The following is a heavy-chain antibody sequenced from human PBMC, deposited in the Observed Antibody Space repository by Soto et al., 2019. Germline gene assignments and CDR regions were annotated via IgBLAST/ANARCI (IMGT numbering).Heavy chain of an antibody. V-gene: IGHV4-34*01. CDR2: IDHSGSI. D-gene: IGHD6-13*01. J-gene: IGHJ4*02. CDR3: ATGGGAAPGT. CDR1: GGSFSCYY. Sequence: PSETLSLTCAVYGGSFSCYYWSWIRQTPGKGLEWIGEIDHSGSIKYNPSLESRVSISLDTSRNQFSLKLSSVTAADSAVFYCATGGGAAPGTWGQGTLVTVSS.